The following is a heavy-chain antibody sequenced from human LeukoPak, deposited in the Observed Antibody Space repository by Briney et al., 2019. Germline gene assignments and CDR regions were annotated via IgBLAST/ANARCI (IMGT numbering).Heavy chain of an antibody. CDR1: GFTFSSYS. J-gene: IGHJ6*02. Sequence: GGSLRLSCAASGFTFSSYSMNWVRQAPGKGLEWVSSISSSSSYIYYADSVKGRFTISRDNVKNSLYLQMNSLRAEDTAVYYCATQDGYSSGWYGSYYYGMDVWGQGTTVTVSS. D-gene: IGHD6-19*01. CDR2: ISSSSSYI. V-gene: IGHV3-21*01. CDR3: ATQDGYSSGWYGSYYYGMDV.